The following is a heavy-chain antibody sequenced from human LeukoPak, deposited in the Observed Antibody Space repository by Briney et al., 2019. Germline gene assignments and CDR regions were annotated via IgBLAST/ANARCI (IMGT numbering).Heavy chain of an antibody. CDR1: GFTFSSYS. V-gene: IGHV3-48*02. Sequence: GGSLRLSCAASGFTFSSYSTNWVRQAPGKGLEWVSYISSSGSTIYYADSVKGRFTISRDNAKNSLYLQMSSLRDEDTAVYYCARSIVATHFDYWGQGTLVIVSS. CDR3: ARSIVATHFDY. CDR2: ISSSGSTI. D-gene: IGHD5-12*01. J-gene: IGHJ4*02.